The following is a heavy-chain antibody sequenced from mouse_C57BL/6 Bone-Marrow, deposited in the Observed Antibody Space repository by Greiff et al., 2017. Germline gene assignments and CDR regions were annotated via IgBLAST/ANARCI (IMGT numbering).Heavy chain of an antibody. CDR3: TKLPRQLRLAY. Sequence: EVKLVESGAELVRPGASVKLSCTASGFNFNDDYMHWVKQRPEQGLEWIGWIDPVDGDTDYSSKFQGKATITADTSSNTAYLQLSSLTSEDSAFYFCTKLPRQLRLAYWGQGTLVTVSA. CDR2: IDPVDGDT. CDR1: GFNFNDDY. V-gene: IGHV14-4*01. D-gene: IGHD3-2*02. J-gene: IGHJ3*01.